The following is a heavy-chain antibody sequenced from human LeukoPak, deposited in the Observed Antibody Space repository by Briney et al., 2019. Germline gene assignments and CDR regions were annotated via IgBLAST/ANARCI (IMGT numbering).Heavy chain of an antibody. CDR1: GYTFTGYY. CDR3: AREGWEPDAFDI. CDR2: INPNSGGT. Sequence: ASVQFSCKASGYTFTGYYMHWVRQARGQGLEWMGWINPNSGGTNYAQKFQGRVTMTRETSISTAYMELSRLRSDDTAVYYCAREGWEPDAFDIWGRGTMVTVSS. J-gene: IGHJ3*02. D-gene: IGHD1-26*01. V-gene: IGHV1-2*02.